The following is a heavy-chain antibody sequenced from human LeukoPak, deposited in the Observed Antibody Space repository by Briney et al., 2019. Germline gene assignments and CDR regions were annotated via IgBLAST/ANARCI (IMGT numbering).Heavy chain of an antibody. CDR1: GFAFSNYA. Sequence: GGSLRLSCATPGFAFSNYAMSWFRQAPGKGLEWVSGISGVNAYYADSVKGRFTISRDNSKNVLYVQMNRLRVEDTAVYFCAKGVCTSPRCLLYSDSWGQGTLVTVSS. CDR2: ISGVNA. CDR3: AKGVCTSPRCLLYSDS. D-gene: IGHD2-8*01. J-gene: IGHJ4*02. V-gene: IGHV3-23*01.